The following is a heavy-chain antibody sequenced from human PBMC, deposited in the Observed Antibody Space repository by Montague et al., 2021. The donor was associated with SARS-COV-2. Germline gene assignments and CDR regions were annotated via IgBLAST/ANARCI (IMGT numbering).Heavy chain of an antibody. CDR1: GGSLTSNY. CDR2: CNQSGRTT. J-gene: IGHJ4*02. Sequence: SETLSLTCAVYGGSLTSNYWTWVRQAPGKGLEWIGECNQSGRTTXYNPSLLGRVTISVDMSRNQVFLTLNSVTVADTAVYYCARVPLYFDGFDFWGQGDLATV. CDR3: ARVPLYFDGFDF. D-gene: IGHD2-2*02. V-gene: IGHV4-34*01.